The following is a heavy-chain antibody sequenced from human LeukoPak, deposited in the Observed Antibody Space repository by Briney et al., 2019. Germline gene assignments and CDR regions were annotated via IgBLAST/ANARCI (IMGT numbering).Heavy chain of an antibody. V-gene: IGHV3-20*04. J-gene: IGHJ4*02. CDR1: GFTFDDYG. CDR2: INWNGGST. CDR3: ARGGSSGWYPPFDY. D-gene: IGHD6-19*01. Sequence: GGSLRLSCAASGFTFDDYGMSWVRQAPGKGLEWVSGINWNGGSTGYADSVKGRFTISRDNAKNSLYLQMNSLRAEDTALYYCARGGSSGWYPPFDYWGQGTLVTVSS.